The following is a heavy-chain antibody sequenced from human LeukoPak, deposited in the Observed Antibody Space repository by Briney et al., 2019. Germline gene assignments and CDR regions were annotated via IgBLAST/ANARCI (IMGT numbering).Heavy chain of an antibody. CDR1: GYSISSGYY. D-gene: IGHD2-15*01. V-gene: IGHV4-38-2*01. CDR3: ARQYCSGGSCYIGY. CDR2: IYHSGST. Sequence: SSETLSLTCAVSGYSISSGYYGGWIRQPPGKGLEWIGSIYHSGSTYYNPSLKSRVTISVDTSNNQFSLKLSSVVAADTAVYYCARQYCSGGSCYIGYWCQGTLVTVSS. J-gene: IGHJ4*02.